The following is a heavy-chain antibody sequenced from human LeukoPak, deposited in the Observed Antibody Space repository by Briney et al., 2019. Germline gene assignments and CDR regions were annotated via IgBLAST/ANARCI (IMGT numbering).Heavy chain of an antibody. Sequence: SETLSLTCAVYGGSFSGYYWSWIRQPPGKGLEWIGEINHSGSTNYNPSLKGRVTISVDTSKNQFSLKLSSVTAADTAVYYCARRAVAGKTFDYWGQGTLVTVSS. D-gene: IGHD6-19*01. CDR2: INHSGST. CDR3: ARRAVAGKTFDY. J-gene: IGHJ4*02. CDR1: GGSFSGYY. V-gene: IGHV4-34*01.